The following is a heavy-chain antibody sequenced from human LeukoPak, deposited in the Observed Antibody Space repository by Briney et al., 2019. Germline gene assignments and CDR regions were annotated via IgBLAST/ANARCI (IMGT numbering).Heavy chain of an antibody. V-gene: IGHV4-31*03. J-gene: IGHJ5*02. D-gene: IGHD3-16*01. Sequence: SETLSLTCTVSGGSISSSSYYWGWIRQPPGKGLEWIGSIYYSGSTYYNPSLKSRLTISVDTSNNQFSLNLSSVTAADTAVYYCAKVLRGTGNWFDPWGQGTLVTVSS. CDR2: IYYSGST. CDR3: AKVLRGTGNWFDP. CDR1: GGSISSSSYY.